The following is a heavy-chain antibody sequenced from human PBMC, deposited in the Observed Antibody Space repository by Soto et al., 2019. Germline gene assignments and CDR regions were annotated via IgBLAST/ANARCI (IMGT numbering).Heavy chain of an antibody. CDR1: GYTFTSYA. CDR2: INAGNGNT. CDR3: ARAWVVVTAPDY. D-gene: IGHD2-21*02. J-gene: IGHJ4*02. Sequence: QVQLVQSGAEEKKPGASVKVSCKASGYTFTSYAMHWVRQAPGQRLEWMGWINAGNGNTKYSQKFQGRVTITRDTSASTAYVELSSLRSEATAVYYCARAWVVVTAPDYWGQGTLVTVSS. V-gene: IGHV1-3*05.